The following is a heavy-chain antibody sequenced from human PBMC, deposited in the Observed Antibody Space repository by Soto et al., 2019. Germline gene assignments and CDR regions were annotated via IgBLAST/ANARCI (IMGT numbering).Heavy chain of an antibody. CDR1: GFTFSSYG. J-gene: IGHJ5*02. CDR2: IWYDGSNK. D-gene: IGHD2-15*01. V-gene: IGHV3-33*06. Sequence: GGSLRLSCAASGFTFSSYGMHWVRQAPGKGLEWVAVIWYDGSNKYYADSVKGRFTISRDNSKNTLYLQMNSLRAEDTAVYYCAKPVVVVVAASNWFDPWGQGTLVTVSS. CDR3: AKPVVVVVAASNWFDP.